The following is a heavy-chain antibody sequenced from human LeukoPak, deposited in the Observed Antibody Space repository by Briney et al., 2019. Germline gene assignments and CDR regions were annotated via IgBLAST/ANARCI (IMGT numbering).Heavy chain of an antibody. J-gene: IGHJ6*02. CDR2: IFYTGST. CDR3: ARYYYFAMDV. CDR1: GGAISSYS. Sequence: SETLSLTCSVSGGAISSYSWSWIRQPPGKGLEWIGYIFYTGSTKYNPSLKSRVTISLDTSKNQFSLKLSSVTAADTAVYYCARYYYFAMDVWGQGTTVTVSS. V-gene: IGHV4-59*01.